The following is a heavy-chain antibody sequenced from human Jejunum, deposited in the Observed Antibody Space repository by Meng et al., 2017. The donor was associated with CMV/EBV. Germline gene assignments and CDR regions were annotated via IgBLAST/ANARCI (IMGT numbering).Heavy chain of an antibody. Sequence: GFPFSSFAMTWVRQAPGKGLEWVSTISAAGTTYYADSLKGRFTISRDDSKNMVYLQMDSLTAEDTAMYYCAKDRLYTNYVSAFDSWGQGTLVTVSS. CDR1: GFPFSSFA. CDR3: AKDRLYTNYVSAFDS. CDR2: ISAAGTT. V-gene: IGHV3-23*01. D-gene: IGHD4-11*01. J-gene: IGHJ4*02.